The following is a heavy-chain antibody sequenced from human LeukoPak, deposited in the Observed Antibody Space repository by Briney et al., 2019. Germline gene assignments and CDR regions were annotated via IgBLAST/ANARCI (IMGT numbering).Heavy chain of an antibody. CDR3: AKDLPPWSSSWYYFDY. V-gene: IGHV3-23*01. CDR1: GFTFSSYA. Sequence: GGSLRLSCAASGFTFSSYAMSWVRQAPGKGLEWVSAISGSGGSTYYADSVKGRFTISRDNSKNTLYLQMNSLRAEDTAVYYCAKDLPPWSSSWYYFDYWGQGTLVTVSS. CDR2: ISGSGGST. J-gene: IGHJ4*02. D-gene: IGHD6-13*01.